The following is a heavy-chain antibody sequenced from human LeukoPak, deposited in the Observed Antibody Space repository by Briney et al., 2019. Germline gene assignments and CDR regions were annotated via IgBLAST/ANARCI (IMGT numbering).Heavy chain of an antibody. J-gene: IGHJ4*02. CDR1: GYTFTYYY. Sequence: ASVKVSCKASGYTFTYYYIHWVRQAPGQGLEWMGWINPNSGGTNYAQKFQGRVTMTRDTSISTAYMELSRLRSDDTAVYYCAREATVTTAWGYWGQGTLVTVSS. CDR2: INPNSGGT. V-gene: IGHV1-2*02. D-gene: IGHD4-17*01. CDR3: AREATVTTAWGY.